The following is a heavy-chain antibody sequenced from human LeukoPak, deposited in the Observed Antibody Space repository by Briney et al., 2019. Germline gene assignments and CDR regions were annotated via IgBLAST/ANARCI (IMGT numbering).Heavy chain of an antibody. J-gene: IGHJ3*02. CDR1: GHTFTGYY. Sequence: GASVKVSCKASGHTFTGYYMHWVRQAPGQGLEWMGWINANSGGTNYAQKFQGRVTMTRDTSISTAYMELSRLRSEDTAVYYCARREGGYYGSGSPRGAFDIWGQGTMVTVSS. CDR3: ARREGGYYGSGSPRGAFDI. V-gene: IGHV1-2*02. D-gene: IGHD3-10*01. CDR2: INANSGGT.